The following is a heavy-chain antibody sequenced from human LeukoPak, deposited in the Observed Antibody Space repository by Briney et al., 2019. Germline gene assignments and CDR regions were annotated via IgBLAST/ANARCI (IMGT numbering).Heavy chain of an antibody. CDR3: ARQPVVAATPFYYMDV. Sequence: SETLSLTCTVSGGSISSSSYYWGWIRQPPGEGLEWIGSIYYSGSTYYNPSLKSRVTISVDTSKNQFSLKLSSVTAADTAVYYCARQPVVAATPFYYMDVWGKGAPVTISS. V-gene: IGHV4-39*01. CDR2: IYYSGST. D-gene: IGHD2-15*01. J-gene: IGHJ6*03. CDR1: GGSISSSSYY.